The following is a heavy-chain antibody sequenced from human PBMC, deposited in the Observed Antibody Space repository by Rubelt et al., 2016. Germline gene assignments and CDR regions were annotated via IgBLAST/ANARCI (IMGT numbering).Heavy chain of an antibody. CDR1: GGSFSAYY. D-gene: IGHD2-15*01. Sequence: QVQLQQWGAGLLKPSETLSLTCAVYGGSFSAYYWSWIRQPPGKGLEWIGNIYDSGSTNYNPSLKSRVTISVDTSKNQFSLKLSSVTAADTAVYYCARGMVASTPWTTLGYWGQGTLVTVSS. CDR3: ARGMVASTPWTTLGY. J-gene: IGHJ4*02. CDR2: IYDSGST. V-gene: IGHV4-34*01.